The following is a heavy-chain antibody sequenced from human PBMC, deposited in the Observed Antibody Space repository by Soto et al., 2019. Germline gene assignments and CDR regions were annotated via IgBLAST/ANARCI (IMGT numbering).Heavy chain of an antibody. V-gene: IGHV1-3*01. J-gene: IGHJ6*02. CDR2: INAGNGNT. CDR3: ARGRYYDILTGYWHYYGMDV. Sequence: ASVKVSCKASGYTFTSYAMRWVRQAPGQRLEWMGWINAGNGNTKYSQKFQGRVTITRDTSASTAYMELSSLRSEDTAVYYCARGRYYDILTGYWHYYGMDVWGQGTTVTVSS. D-gene: IGHD3-9*01. CDR1: GYTFTSYA.